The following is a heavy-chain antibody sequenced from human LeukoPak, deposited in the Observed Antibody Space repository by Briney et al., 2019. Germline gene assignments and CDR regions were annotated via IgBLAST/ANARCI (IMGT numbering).Heavy chain of an antibody. CDR3: AKLAWGLKSPYGDYGG. Sequence: GGSLRLSCAASGFTFSSYAMSWVRQAPGKGLEWVSAISGSGGSTYYADSVKGRFTISRDNSKNTLYLQMNSLRAEDTAVYYCAKLAWGLKSPYGDYGGWGQGTLVTVSS. CDR2: ISGSGGST. D-gene: IGHD4-17*01. CDR1: GFTFSSYA. V-gene: IGHV3-23*01. J-gene: IGHJ4*02.